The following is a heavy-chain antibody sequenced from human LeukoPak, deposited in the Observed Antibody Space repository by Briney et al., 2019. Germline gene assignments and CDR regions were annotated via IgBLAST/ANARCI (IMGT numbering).Heavy chain of an antibody. CDR3: ARGVVGATAGGY. D-gene: IGHD1-26*01. CDR2: INRSGST. J-gene: IGHJ4*02. CDR1: GDSIGSGSFQ. Sequence: TLSLTCTVSGDSIGSGSFQWSWIRQPAGKGLEWIGRINRSGSTRYNPSLRGRVTMSVDTSKDQFSLMLTSVTAADTAVYYCARGVVGATAGGYWGQGTLVTVSS. V-gene: IGHV4-61*02.